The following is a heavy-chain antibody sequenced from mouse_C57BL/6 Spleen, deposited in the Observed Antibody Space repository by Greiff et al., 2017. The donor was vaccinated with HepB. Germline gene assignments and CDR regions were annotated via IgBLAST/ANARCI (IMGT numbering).Heavy chain of an antibody. CDR2: IYWDDDK. D-gene: IGHD1-1*01. Sequence: QVQLKESGPGILQSSQTLSLTCSFSGFSLSTSGMGVSWIRQPSGKGLEWLAHIYWDDDKRYNPSLKSRLTISKDTSRNQVFLKITRVDTADTATDYCARARTFDGSSYGRYWYFDVWGTVTTVTVSS. V-gene: IGHV8-12*01. CDR3: ARARTFDGSSYGRYWYFDV. J-gene: IGHJ1*03. CDR1: GFSLSTSGMG.